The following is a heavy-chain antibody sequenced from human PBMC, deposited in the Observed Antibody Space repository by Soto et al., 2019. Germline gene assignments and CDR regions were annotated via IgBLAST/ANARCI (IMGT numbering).Heavy chain of an antibody. V-gene: IGHV1-8*01. J-gene: IGHJ4*02. CDR2: MNPNSGNT. CDR1: GYTFTSYD. Sequence: QVQLVQSGAEVKKPGASVKVSCKASGYTFTSYDINWVRQATGQGLEWMGWMNPNSGNTGDAQTFQGRVTMTRNTPISTAYMELSSLRSEDTAVYYCARGGGSYSSSWYQTELFDYGGQGTLVTVSS. CDR3: ARGGGSYSSSWYQTELFDY. D-gene: IGHD6-13*01.